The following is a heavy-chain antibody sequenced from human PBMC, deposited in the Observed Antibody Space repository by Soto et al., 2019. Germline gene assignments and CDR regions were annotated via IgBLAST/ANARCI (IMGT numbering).Heavy chain of an antibody. V-gene: IGHV6-1*01. CDR2: TYYRSKWYN. CDR3: ARGSRIAVAGYYYYYGMDV. J-gene: IGHJ6*02. CDR1: GDSVSSNSAA. Sequence: SQTLSLTCAISGDSVSSNSAAWNWIRQSPSRGLEWLGRTYYRSKWYNDYAVSVESRITINPDTSKNQFSLQLNSVTPEDTAVYYCARGSRIAVAGYYYYYGMDVWGQGTTVTVS. D-gene: IGHD6-19*01.